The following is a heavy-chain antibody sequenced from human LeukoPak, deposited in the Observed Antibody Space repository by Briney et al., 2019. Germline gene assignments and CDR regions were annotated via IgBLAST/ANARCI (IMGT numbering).Heavy chain of an antibody. V-gene: IGHV4-34*01. CDR3: ARAIHYVWGSYRYDY. Sequence: SETLPLTCAVYGGSFSGYYWSWIRQPPGKGLEWIGEINHSGSTNYNPSLKSRVTISVDTSKNQFSLKLSSVTAADTAVYYCARAIHYVWGSYRYDYWGQGTLVTVSS. J-gene: IGHJ4*02. D-gene: IGHD3-16*02. CDR1: GGSFSGYY. CDR2: INHSGST.